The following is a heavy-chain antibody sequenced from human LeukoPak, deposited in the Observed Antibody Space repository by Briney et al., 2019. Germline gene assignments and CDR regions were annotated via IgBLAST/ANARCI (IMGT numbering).Heavy chain of an antibody. CDR1: GYTFTSYG. D-gene: IGHD1-26*01. J-gene: IGHJ4*02. CDR2: ISAYNGNT. CDR3: ARDRDVGATIYAAELSTFDY. V-gene: IGHV1-18*01. Sequence: ASVKVSCKASGYTFTSYGIRWVRQAPGQGLEWMGCISAYNGNTNYAQKLQGRVTMTTDTSTTTAYMELRSLRSDDTAVYYCARDRDVGATIYAAELSTFDYWGQGTLVTVSS.